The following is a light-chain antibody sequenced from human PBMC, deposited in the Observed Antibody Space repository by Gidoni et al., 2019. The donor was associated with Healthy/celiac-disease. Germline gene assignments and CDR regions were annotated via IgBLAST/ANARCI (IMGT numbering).Light chain of an antibody. CDR2: GAS. J-gene: IGKJ2*01. Sequence: EIVMTQSTATLSVSPGERATVSCRASQSGSSHLAWYQQKPGQAPRLLIYGASTRATGIPARFSGSGSVTEFTLTISSLQSEDFAVYYCQQYNNWPLYTFGQGTKLEIK. CDR3: QQYNNWPLYT. V-gene: IGKV3D-15*01. CDR1: QSGSSH.